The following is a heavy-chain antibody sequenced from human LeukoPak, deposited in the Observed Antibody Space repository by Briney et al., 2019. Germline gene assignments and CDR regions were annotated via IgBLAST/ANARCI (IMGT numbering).Heavy chain of an antibody. Sequence: GGSLRLSCAASGFTFSSYSMNWVRQAPGKGLEWVSSISSSSSYICYADSVKGRFTISRDNAKNSLYLQMNSLRAEDTAVYYCARDGADIVVVVAATLYYYYYTDVWGKGTTVTVSS. D-gene: IGHD2-15*01. CDR3: ARDGADIVVVVAATLYYYYYTDV. CDR1: GFTFSSYS. V-gene: IGHV3-21*01. CDR2: ISSSSSYI. J-gene: IGHJ6*03.